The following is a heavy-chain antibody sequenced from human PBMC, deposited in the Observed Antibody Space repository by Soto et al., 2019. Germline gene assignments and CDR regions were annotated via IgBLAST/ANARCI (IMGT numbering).Heavy chain of an antibody. CDR1: GFTVSSNY. CDR2: IYSGGST. D-gene: IGHD4-17*01. J-gene: IGHJ6*03. Sequence: SLRLSCAASGFTVSSNYMSWVRQAPGKGLEWVSVIYSGGSTYYADSVKGRFTISRDNSKNTLYLQMNSLRAEDTAVYYCARETDYGFDYYYYMDVWGKGTTVTVSS. CDR3: ARETDYGFDYYYYMDV. V-gene: IGHV3-66*01.